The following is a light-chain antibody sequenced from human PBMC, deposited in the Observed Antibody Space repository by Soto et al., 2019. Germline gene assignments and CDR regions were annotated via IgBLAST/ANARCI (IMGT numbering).Light chain of an antibody. J-gene: IGLJ1*01. CDR2: EVS. V-gene: IGLV2-23*02. Sequence: QSVLTQPASVSGSPGQSITISCTGTSSDIGSYNLVSWYQQHPGKAPKLMIYEVSKRPSGVSNRFSGSKSGNTASLTISGLLAEDEADYYCCSYAGSSTFAYVFGTGTKVTVL. CDR1: SSDIGSYNL. CDR3: CSYAGSSTFAYV.